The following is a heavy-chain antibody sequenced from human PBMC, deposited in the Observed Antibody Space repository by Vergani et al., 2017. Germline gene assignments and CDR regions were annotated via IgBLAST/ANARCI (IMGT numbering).Heavy chain of an antibody. Sequence: EVQLVQSGAEVKKPGESLKISCQISGYSFTNYWIGWVRQMPGKGLEWMGIIHPADSDTRYSPSFPGQVTISVDKSISTAYLQRSSLRASDSAMYYCARLYGRDSSGSKYFDYGGQGTLVTVSS. D-gene: IGHD3-22*01. V-gene: IGHV5-51*01. CDR1: GYSFTNYW. CDR3: ARLYGRDSSGSKYFDY. CDR2: IHPADSDT. J-gene: IGHJ4*02.